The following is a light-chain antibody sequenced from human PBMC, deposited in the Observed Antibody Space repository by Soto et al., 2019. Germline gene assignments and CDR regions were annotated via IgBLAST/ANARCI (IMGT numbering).Light chain of an antibody. Sequence: EIVLTQSPGAVSLSLGERATLSCRASQSVSSNYLAWYQQKPGQAPRLLIYGASTRATGIPDRFSGGGSGTDFTLTISRLEPEDFAVYYCQHPWTFGQGTRLEI. V-gene: IGKV3-20*01. CDR1: QSVSSNY. CDR3: QHPWT. J-gene: IGKJ5*01. CDR2: GAS.